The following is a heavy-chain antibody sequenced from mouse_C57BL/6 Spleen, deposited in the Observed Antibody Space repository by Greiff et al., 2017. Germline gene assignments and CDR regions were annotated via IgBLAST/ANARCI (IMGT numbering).Heavy chain of an antibody. Sequence: VQLQQSGPVLVKPGASVKMSCKASGYTFTDYYMNWVKQSHGKSLEWIGVINPYNGGTSYNQKFKGKATLTVDKSSSTAYMELNSLTSEDSAVYYCARYGYYRYYGVWGTEATVTVAS. CDR1: GYTFTDYY. J-gene: IGHJ1*03. V-gene: IGHV1-19*01. D-gene: IGHD2-2*01. CDR2: INPYNGGT. CDR3: ARYGYYRYYGV.